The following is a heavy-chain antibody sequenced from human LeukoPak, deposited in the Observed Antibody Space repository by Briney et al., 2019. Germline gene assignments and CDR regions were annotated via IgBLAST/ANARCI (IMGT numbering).Heavy chain of an antibody. Sequence: GGSLRLSCAASGFTFSSYAMSWVRQAPGKGLEWVSAISGSGGSTYYADSVKGRFTISRDNSKNTLYLQMNSLRAEETAVYYWAKDSAPGIFAYSLGYGMDVWGQGTTVTVSS. J-gene: IGHJ6*02. CDR2: ISGSGGST. CDR3: AKDSAPGIFAYSLGYGMDV. D-gene: IGHD2-15*01. CDR1: GFTFSSYA. V-gene: IGHV3-23*01.